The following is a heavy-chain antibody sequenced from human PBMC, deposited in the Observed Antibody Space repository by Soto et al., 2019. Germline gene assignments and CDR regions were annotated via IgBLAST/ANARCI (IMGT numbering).Heavy chain of an antibody. J-gene: IGHJ4*02. V-gene: IGHV3-66*01. CDR1: GFFVTNYY. CDR2: IYGGGDI. D-gene: IGHD3-3*01. CDR3: ARDRCDGDTI. Sequence: EVQVVESGGGLVQPGGSLRLSCAASGFFVTNYYMSSFRQAPGKGLEWVSVIYGGGDIYYADSVQGRLTTSRNTSRNSLDLQMNSLRVEDTAVSYCARDRCDGDTIWSQGVVVTVSS.